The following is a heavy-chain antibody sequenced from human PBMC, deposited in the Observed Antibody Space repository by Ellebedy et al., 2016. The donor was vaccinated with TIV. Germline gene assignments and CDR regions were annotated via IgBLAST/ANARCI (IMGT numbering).Heavy chain of an antibody. CDR3: TRDLGIF. J-gene: IGHJ4*02. V-gene: IGHV1-3*04. CDR2: INTGNGNT. Sequence: ASVKVSXKASGHTFTSYGIHWVRQAPGQRLEWMGWINTGNGNTKYSQKYQGRITITRDTSAHTLFLEMSTLRSDDTAVYFCTRDLGIFWGQGSLVTISS. D-gene: IGHD3-3*01. CDR1: GHTFTSYG.